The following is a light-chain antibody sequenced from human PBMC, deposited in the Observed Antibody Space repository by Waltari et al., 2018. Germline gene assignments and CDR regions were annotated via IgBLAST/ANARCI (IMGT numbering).Light chain of an antibody. CDR3: MQALETPT. J-gene: IGKJ4*01. V-gene: IGKV2-28*01. CDR2: MGS. Sequence: IVMTQSPLSLPVTPGEPASISCRSSQSLLHSNGYNYLDWYLQKPGQSPQLLIYMGSHRAPGVPDRFSGSGSGTDFTLKISIVEAEDVCIYYCMQALETPTFGGGTKVEIK. CDR1: QSLLHSNGYNY.